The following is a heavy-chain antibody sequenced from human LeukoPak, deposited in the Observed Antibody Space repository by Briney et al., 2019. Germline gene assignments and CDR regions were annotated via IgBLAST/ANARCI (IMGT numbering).Heavy chain of an antibody. CDR1: GFTFSDYW. D-gene: IGHD3-9*01. V-gene: IGHV3-11*06. Sequence: GGSLRLSCAASGFTFSDYWMSWVRQAPGKGLEWVSYISSSSSYTNYADSVKGRFTISRDNAKNSLYLQMNSLRAEDTAVYYCARDQSFYDILTGYRLDYGMDVWGKGATVTVSS. J-gene: IGHJ6*04. CDR3: ARDQSFYDILTGYRLDYGMDV. CDR2: ISSSSSYT.